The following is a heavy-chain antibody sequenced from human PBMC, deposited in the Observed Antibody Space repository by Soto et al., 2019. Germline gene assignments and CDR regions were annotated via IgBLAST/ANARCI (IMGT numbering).Heavy chain of an antibody. CDR3: ARDEAIVVTPAAIVFDF. J-gene: IGHJ4*02. CDR2: IYYRSQWFN. D-gene: IGHD2-15*01. Sequence: PSQTLSLTCDISGDIVSSNSAGWNWIRQSPSRGLEWLGRIYYRSQWFNDYALSLRSRIIINVDTSKNQFSLQLNSVTPEDTAVYFCARDEAIVVTPAAIVFDFWGQGTPVTVSS. V-gene: IGHV6-1*01. CDR1: GDIVSSNSAG.